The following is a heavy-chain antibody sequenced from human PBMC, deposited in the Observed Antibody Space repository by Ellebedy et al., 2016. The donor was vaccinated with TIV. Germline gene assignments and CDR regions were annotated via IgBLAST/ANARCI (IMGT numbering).Heavy chain of an antibody. CDR2: FSSGAGSA. CDR1: GFTSSSYA. V-gene: IGHV3-23*01. J-gene: IGHJ4*02. CDR3: ATTTGYGTGWFGRNDY. Sequence: GESLKISCAASGFTSSSYAMSWVRQAPGKGLEWVSTFSSGAGSAYYADSVKGRFTISRDNSENTLYLQMNSLTVEDTALYYCATTTGYGTGWFGRNDYWGQGTLVTVSS. D-gene: IGHD6-19*01.